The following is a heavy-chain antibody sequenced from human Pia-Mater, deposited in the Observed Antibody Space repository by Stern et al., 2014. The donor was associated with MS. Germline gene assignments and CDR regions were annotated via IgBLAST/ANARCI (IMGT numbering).Heavy chain of an antibody. CDR1: GGSISSGGYY. D-gene: IGHD3-22*01. J-gene: IGHJ5*02. V-gene: IGHV4-31*03. CDR2: MYYSGST. Sequence: QVQLQESGPGLVKPSQTLSLTCTVSGGSISSGGYYWSWIRQHPGKGLECIGYMYYSGSTYYNPSLKSRVTITVDTSKNQFSLKLSSVTAADTAVYYCARDLRYSYDSSGYYYRWFDPWGQGTLVTVSS. CDR3: ARDLRYSYDSSGYYYRWFDP.